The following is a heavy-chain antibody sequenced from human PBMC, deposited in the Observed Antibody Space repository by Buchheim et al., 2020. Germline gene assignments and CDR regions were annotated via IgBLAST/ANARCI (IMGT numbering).Heavy chain of an antibody. Sequence: QVHLQESGPRLVKPSGTLSLTCAVSGASISSTNWWSWVRQPPGKGLEWIGEVSHSGTTTYNPSLKSRVTISVDKSKNQFSLRMNPVTAADTAVYYCAREQGSITSPPCIWFDPWGQGTL. J-gene: IGHJ5*02. CDR1: GASISSTNW. CDR3: AREQGSITSPPCIWFDP. CDR2: VSHSGTT. V-gene: IGHV4-4*02. D-gene: IGHD1-26*01.